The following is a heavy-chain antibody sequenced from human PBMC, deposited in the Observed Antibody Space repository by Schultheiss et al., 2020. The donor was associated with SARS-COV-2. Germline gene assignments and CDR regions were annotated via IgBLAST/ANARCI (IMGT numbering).Heavy chain of an antibody. Sequence: SETLSLTCTVSGGSISSSSYYWGWIRQPPGKGLEWIGEINHSGSTNYNPSLKSRVTISVDTSKNQFSLKLSSVTAADTAVYYCARVSHDRLGGFDPWGQGTLVTVSS. CDR3: ARVSHDRLGGFDP. V-gene: IGHV4-39*07. CDR1: GGSISSSSYY. J-gene: IGHJ5*02. CDR2: INHSGST. D-gene: IGHD3-16*01.